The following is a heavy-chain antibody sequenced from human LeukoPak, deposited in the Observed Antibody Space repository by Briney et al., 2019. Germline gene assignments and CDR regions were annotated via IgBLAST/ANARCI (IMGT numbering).Heavy chain of an antibody. CDR1: GASFSGYH. CDR2: INHSGST. J-gene: IGHJ4*02. D-gene: IGHD2-2*02. V-gene: IGHV4-34*01. CDR3: ARVELDIVVVPAAITFDY. Sequence: PSETLSLTCAVYGASFSGYHWSWIRQPPGKGLEWIGEINHSGSTNYNPSLKSRVTISVDTSKNQFSLKLSSVTAADTAVYYCARVELDIVVVPAAITFDYWGQGTLVTVSS.